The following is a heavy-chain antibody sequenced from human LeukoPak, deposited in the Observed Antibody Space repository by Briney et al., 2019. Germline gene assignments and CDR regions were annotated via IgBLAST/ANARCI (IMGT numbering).Heavy chain of an antibody. V-gene: IGHV3-23*01. CDR2: ISGSGDST. CDR1: GFTFSSYA. D-gene: IGHD3-10*01. CDR3: AKDKGWFGELSP. J-gene: IGHJ5*02. Sequence: GGSLRLSCAASGFTFSSYAMSWVRQAPGKGLEWVSAISGSGDSTYYADSVKGRFTISRDNSKNTLYLQMNSLRAEDTAVYYCAKDKGWFGELSPWGQGTLVTVSS.